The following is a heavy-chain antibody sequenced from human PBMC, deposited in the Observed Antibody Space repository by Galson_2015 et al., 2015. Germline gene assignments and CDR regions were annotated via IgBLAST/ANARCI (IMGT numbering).Heavy chain of an antibody. CDR2: IWYDGSNK. D-gene: IGHD2-15*01. J-gene: IGHJ6*02. Sequence: SLRLSCAASGFTFSNYGIHWVRQAPGKGLEWVAVIWYDGSNKYYADSVKGRFTISRDNSQNTLYLQMDSLRAEDTAIYYCARDQRQCSGGYCYFYYYGMDVWGQGTPVTVSS. V-gene: IGHV3-33*01. CDR1: GFTFSNYG. CDR3: ARDQRQCSGGYCYFYYYGMDV.